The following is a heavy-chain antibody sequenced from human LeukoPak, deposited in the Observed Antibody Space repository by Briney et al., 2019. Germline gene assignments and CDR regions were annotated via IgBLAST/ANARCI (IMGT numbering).Heavy chain of an antibody. CDR1: GFTFSGSA. CDR3: TRLVTMVRGPTSYYYYYMDV. D-gene: IGHD3-10*01. J-gene: IGHJ6*03. CDR2: IRSKANSYAT. V-gene: IGHV3-73*01. Sequence: GGSLRLSCAASGFTFSGSAMHWVRQASGKGLEWVGRIRSKANSYATAYAPSVKGRFTISRDDSKNTAYLQMNSLKTEDTAVYYCTRLVTMVRGPTSYYYYYMDVWGKGTTVTVSS.